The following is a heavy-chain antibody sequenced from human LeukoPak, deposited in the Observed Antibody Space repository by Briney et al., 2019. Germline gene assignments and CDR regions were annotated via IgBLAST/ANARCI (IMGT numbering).Heavy chain of an antibody. CDR1: GFTFSSYG. Sequence: GGSLRLSCAASGFTFSSYGMSWVRQAPGKGLEWVSAISGSGGSTYYADSVKGRFTISRDNSKNTLYLQMNSLRAEDTAVYYCAAGIAVADVYFDYWGQGTLVTVSS. D-gene: IGHD6-19*01. CDR3: AAGIAVADVYFDY. CDR2: ISGSGGST. J-gene: IGHJ4*02. V-gene: IGHV3-23*01.